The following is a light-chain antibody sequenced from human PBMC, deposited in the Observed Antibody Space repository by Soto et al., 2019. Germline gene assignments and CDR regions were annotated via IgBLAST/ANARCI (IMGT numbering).Light chain of an antibody. CDR1: QSVTNI. V-gene: IGKV3-15*01. Sequence: EIVRTQSPAPLSVSPGQGATLSGRPSQSVTNILAWYQQKRGQAPRLLIYGASTRATDIPARLTGGGAGTEFSLSVRWMLSAYFAVYACQLYNNWHRSGKGTKLE. J-gene: IGKJ2*03. CDR3: QLYNNWHR. CDR2: GAS.